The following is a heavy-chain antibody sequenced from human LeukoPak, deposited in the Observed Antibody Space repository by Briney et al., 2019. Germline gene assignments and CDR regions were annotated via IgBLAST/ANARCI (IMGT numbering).Heavy chain of an antibody. D-gene: IGHD3-9*01. CDR3: ARVWGFYDILTVHYMDV. CDR1: GFTFGDYA. CDR2: INHSGST. J-gene: IGHJ6*03. V-gene: IGHV4-34*01. Sequence: LRLSCTASGFTFGDYAMSWVRQAPGKGLEWIGEINHSGSTNYNPSLKSRVTISVDTSKNQFSLKLSSVTAADTAVYYCARVWGFYDILTVHYMDVWGKGTTVTVSS.